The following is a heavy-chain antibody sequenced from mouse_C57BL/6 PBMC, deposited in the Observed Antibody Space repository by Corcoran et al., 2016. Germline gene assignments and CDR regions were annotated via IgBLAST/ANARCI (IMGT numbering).Heavy chain of an antibody. CDR3: ARSYGNYGFAY. CDR1: GYTFTDDY. V-gene: IGHV1-76*01. Sequence: QVQLKQSGAELVRPGASVKLSCKASGYTFTDDYINWVKQRPGQGLEWIARIYPGSGNTYYNEKFKGKATLTAEKSSSTAYMQLSSLTSEDSAVYFCARSYGNYGFAYWGQGTLVTVSA. D-gene: IGHD2-1*01. CDR2: IYPGSGNT. J-gene: IGHJ3*01.